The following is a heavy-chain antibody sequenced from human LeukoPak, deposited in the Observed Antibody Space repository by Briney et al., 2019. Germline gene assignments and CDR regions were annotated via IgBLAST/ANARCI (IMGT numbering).Heavy chain of an antibody. CDR2: INSDGSAT. CDR3: ARDCCDTRVYYDY. J-gene: IGHJ4*02. CDR1: GFTFSNYW. V-gene: IGHV3-74*01. D-gene: IGHD3-22*01. Sequence: GGSLRLSCAASGFTFSNYWMHWVRQAPGKGLVWVSRINSDGSATTYADSVKGRFTISRDNAKNTLYLQMNSLRAEDTAVYYCARDCCDTRVYYDYWGQGTLVA.